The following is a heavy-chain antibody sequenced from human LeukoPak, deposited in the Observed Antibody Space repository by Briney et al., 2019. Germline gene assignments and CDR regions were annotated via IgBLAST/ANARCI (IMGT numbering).Heavy chain of an antibody. CDR3: ARQMDSSAYRPLGY. V-gene: IGHV4-59*01. D-gene: IGHD3-22*01. Sequence: PSETLSLTCTVSGGSISSYYWSWIRQPPGKGLEWIGSIYYSGNTNYNPSLKSRVAISLDTAKKQFSLKLSSVTAADTAVYYCARQMDSSAYRPLGYWGQGTLVTVSS. CDR2: IYYSGNT. J-gene: IGHJ4*02. CDR1: GGSISSYY.